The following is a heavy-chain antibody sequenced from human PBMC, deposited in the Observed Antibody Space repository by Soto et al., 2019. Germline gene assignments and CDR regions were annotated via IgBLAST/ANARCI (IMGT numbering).Heavy chain of an antibody. CDR3: ARDPPPPDY. V-gene: IGHV1-18*01. Sequence: QVQLVQSGAEVKKPGASVKVSCKASGYTFASYAISWMRPAPGQGLEWMGWISAYNGNTNYAQKLQGRVTMTTATSTSTAYMELRSLRADDTAVDYCARDPPPPDYWGQGTLVTVSS. CDR1: GYTFASYA. CDR2: ISAYNGNT. J-gene: IGHJ4*02.